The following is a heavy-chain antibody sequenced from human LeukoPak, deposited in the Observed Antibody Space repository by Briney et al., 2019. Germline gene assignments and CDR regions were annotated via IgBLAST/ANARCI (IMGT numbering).Heavy chain of an antibody. V-gene: IGHV3-7*01. CDR2: IKQDGSEK. J-gene: IGHJ4*02. CDR1: GFIFSNYW. CDR3: ARVGGYSYGYFDY. Sequence: PGGSLRLSCAASGFIFSNYWMSWVRQAPGKGLEWVANIKQDGSEKYYVDSVKGRFTISRDNAKNSLYLQMNSLRAEDTAVYYCARVGGYSYGYFDYWGQGTLVTVSS. D-gene: IGHD5-18*01.